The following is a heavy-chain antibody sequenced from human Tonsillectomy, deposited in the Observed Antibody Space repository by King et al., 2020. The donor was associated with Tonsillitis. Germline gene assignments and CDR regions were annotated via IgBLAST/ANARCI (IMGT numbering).Heavy chain of an antibody. V-gene: IGHV1-18*01. CDR3: ASSYYDTSGYYYFQH. CDR2: ISVYNGNT. D-gene: IGHD3-22*01. Sequence: VQLVESGAEVKKPGASVKVSCKASGYTFSSYGISWVRQAPGQGLEWMGWISVYNGNTNYAQKLQDGVTMTTDTSTSTAYMELRSLRSDDTAVYYCASSYYDTSGYYYFQHWGQGTLVTVSS. J-gene: IGHJ1*01. CDR1: GYTFSSYG.